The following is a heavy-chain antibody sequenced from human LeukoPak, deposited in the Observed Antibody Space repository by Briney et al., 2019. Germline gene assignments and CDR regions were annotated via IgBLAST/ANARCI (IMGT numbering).Heavy chain of an antibody. V-gene: IGHV3-33*06. J-gene: IGHJ4*02. CDR1: GFTFSTYG. D-gene: IGHD6-19*01. Sequence: PGRSLRLSCAASGFTFSTYGMHWVRQAPGKGLEWVAVIWYDGSDKFYTESVKGRFTISRDNSKNTMFLQMNSLRAEDTAVYYCAKNCRSSAVADSCFDYWGQGSLVTVSS. CDR3: AKNCRSSAVADSCFDY. CDR2: IWYDGSDK.